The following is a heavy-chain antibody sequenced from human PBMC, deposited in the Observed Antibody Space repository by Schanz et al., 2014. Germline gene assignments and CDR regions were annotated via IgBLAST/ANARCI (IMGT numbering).Heavy chain of an antibody. CDR2: IISILGIA. J-gene: IGHJ4*02. Sequence: QVQLVQSGAEVKKPGASVKVSCKASGGTFSSDTFSWVRQAPGQGLEWMGRIISILGIANYAQKFQGRVTITADRSTSTAYMELSSLRSEDTAVYYCARGYGDSPTDFWGQGTLVTVSS. V-gene: IGHV1-69*09. CDR1: GGTFSSDT. D-gene: IGHD4-17*01. CDR3: ARGYGDSPTDF.